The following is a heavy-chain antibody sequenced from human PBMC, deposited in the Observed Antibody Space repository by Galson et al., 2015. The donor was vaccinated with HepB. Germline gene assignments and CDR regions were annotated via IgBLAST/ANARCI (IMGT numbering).Heavy chain of an antibody. V-gene: IGHV1-18*04. J-gene: IGHJ4*02. CDR1: GYTFTSYG. CDR3: ARATYYYDSSGYPYYFDY. D-gene: IGHD3-22*01. CDR2: ISAYNGNT. Sequence: SVKVSCKASGYTFTSYGISWVRQAPGQGLEWMGWISAYNGNTNYAQKLQGRVTMTTDTSTSTAYMELRSLRSDDTAVYYCARATYYYDSSGYPYYFDYWGQGTLVTVSS.